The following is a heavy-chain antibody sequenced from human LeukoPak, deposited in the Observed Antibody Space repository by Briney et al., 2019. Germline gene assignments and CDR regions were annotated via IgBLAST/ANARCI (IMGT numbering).Heavy chain of an antibody. CDR1: GFTFSSYG. J-gene: IGHJ4*02. CDR2: IRYDGSNK. V-gene: IGHV3-30*02. CDR3: AKAAHVLRFLEWLTHLDY. Sequence: PGGSLRLSCAASGFTFSSYGMHWVRQAPGKWLEWVAFIRYDGSNKYYADSVKGRFTISRDNSKNTLYLQMNSLRAEDTAVYYCAKAAHVLRFLEWLTHLDYWGQGTLVTVSS. D-gene: IGHD3-3*01.